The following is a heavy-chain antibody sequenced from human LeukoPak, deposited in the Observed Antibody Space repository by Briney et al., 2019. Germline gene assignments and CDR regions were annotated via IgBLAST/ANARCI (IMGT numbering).Heavy chain of an antibody. CDR1: GGSISSSNW. V-gene: IGHV4-4*02. CDR2: IYHSGST. CDR3: ARSGGYCSGGSCYADY. Sequence: PSETLSLTCAVSGGSISSSNWWSWVRQPPGKGLEWIGEIYHSGSTNYNPSLKSRVTISVDKSKNQFSLKLSSVTAADTAVYYCARSGGYCSGGSCYADYWGQGTLVTVSS. D-gene: IGHD2-15*01. J-gene: IGHJ4*02.